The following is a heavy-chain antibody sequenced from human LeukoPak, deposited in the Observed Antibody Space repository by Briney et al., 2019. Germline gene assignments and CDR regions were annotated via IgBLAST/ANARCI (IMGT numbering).Heavy chain of an antibody. D-gene: IGHD6-13*01. CDR1: GYTFTSYG. CDR3: ARAAAGTTFDY. CDR2: ISAYNGNT. J-gene: IGHJ4*02. V-gene: IGHV1-18*01. Sequence: ASLKVSCKASGYTFTSYGISWVRQAPGQGLEWMGWISAYNGNTNYAQKLQGRVTMTTDTSTSTVYMELRSLRSDDTAVYYCARAAAGTTFDYWGQGTLVTVSS.